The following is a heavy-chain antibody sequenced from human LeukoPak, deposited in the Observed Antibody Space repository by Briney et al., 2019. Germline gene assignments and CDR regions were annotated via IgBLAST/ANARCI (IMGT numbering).Heavy chain of an antibody. CDR3: ARGDQYDSSGEYCYYGMDV. V-gene: IGHV1-2*02. CDR1: GYTFTGYY. D-gene: IGHD3-22*01. Sequence: ASVKVSCKASGYTFTGYYMHWVRQAPGQGLEWMGWINPNSGGTNYAQKFQGRVTVTRDTSISTAYMELSRLRSDDTAVYYCARGDQYDSSGEYCYYGMDVWGQGTTVTVSS. J-gene: IGHJ6*02. CDR2: INPNSGGT.